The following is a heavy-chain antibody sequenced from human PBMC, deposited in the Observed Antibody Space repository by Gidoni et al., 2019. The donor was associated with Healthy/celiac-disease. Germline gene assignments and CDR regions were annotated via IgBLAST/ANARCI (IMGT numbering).Heavy chain of an antibody. V-gene: IGHV4-39*01. CDR3: ARPVVVATQGAYYLDY. Sequence: QLQLQESGPGLVKPSETLSLTCTVSGGSISSSRYYWGWIRQPPGKGLEWIGSFYYSGSTYYTPSLKSRVTIPVDTSKNQVSLKLSSVTAADTAVYYCARPVVVATQGAYYLDYWGQGTLVTVSS. J-gene: IGHJ4*02. CDR2: FYYSGST. CDR1: GGSISSSRYY. D-gene: IGHD5-12*01.